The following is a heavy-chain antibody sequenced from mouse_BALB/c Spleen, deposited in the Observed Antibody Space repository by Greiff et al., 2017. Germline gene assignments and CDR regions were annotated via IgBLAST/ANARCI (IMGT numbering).Heavy chain of an antibody. D-gene: IGHD1-1*01. Sequence: EVKLVESGGDLVKPGGSLKLSCAASGFTFSSYGMSWVRQTPDKRLEWVATISSGGSYTYYPDSVKGRFTISRDNAKNTLYLQMSSLKSEDTAMYYCARSRGYGSRDYYAMDYWGQGTSVTVSS. CDR2: ISSGGSYT. CDR3: ARSRGYGSRDYYAMDY. V-gene: IGHV5-6*01. J-gene: IGHJ4*01. CDR1: GFTFSSYG.